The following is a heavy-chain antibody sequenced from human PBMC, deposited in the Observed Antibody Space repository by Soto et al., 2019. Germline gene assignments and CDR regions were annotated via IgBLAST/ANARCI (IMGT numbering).Heavy chain of an antibody. CDR3: ARNVRYYIDY. V-gene: IGHV4-4*02. CDR1: GGSISSGNW. Sequence: QVLLQESGRGLVKPSGTLSLTCAVSGGSISSGNWWSWVRQSPGKELEWIGEIYHSGITNYNPSLKSRVTISVDNSENQLSLSLNSVTAADTAVYYCARNVRYYIDYWGQGTLVTVSS. J-gene: IGHJ4*02. CDR2: IYHSGIT.